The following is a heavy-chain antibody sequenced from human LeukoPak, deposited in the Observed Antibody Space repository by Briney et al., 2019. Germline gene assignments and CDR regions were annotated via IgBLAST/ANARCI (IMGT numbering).Heavy chain of an antibody. CDR2: IQFDGSDK. CDR1: GLTFSTYG. V-gene: IGHV3-30*02. Sequence: GGSLRLSCAASGLTFSTYGMHWVRQAPGKGLEWVAFIQFDGSDKFYADSVKGRFTISRDNAKNSLYLQMNSLRAEDTALYYCAKDIAVAGTDYYYGMDVWGQGTTVTVSS. D-gene: IGHD6-19*01. CDR3: AKDIAVAGTDYYYGMDV. J-gene: IGHJ6*02.